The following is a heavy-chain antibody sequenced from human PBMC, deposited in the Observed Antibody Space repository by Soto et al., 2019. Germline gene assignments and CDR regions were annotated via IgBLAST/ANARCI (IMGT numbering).Heavy chain of an antibody. Sequence: ASVKVSCKASGGTFSSYTISWVRQAPGQGLEWMGRIIPILGIANYAQKFQGRVTITADKSTSTAYMELSSLRSEDTAVYYCARMRYCSGGSCYARWWFDPWGQGTLVTVS. D-gene: IGHD2-15*01. J-gene: IGHJ5*02. CDR2: IIPILGIA. V-gene: IGHV1-69*02. CDR3: ARMRYCSGGSCYARWWFDP. CDR1: GGTFSSYT.